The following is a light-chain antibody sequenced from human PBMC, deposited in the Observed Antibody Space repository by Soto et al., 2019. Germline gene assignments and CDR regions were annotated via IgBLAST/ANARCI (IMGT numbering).Light chain of an antibody. J-gene: IGLJ2*01. V-gene: IGLV2-14*01. Sequence: QSALTQPASVSGSPGQSITISCTGTSSDVGGYNYVSWYQQHRGKAPKLMIYDVNTRPSGVSNRFSGSKSGNTAALTSSGLQAEDEADYYCSSYTSSISFCGGTKLTVL. CDR2: DVN. CDR1: SSDVGGYNY. CDR3: SSYTSSIS.